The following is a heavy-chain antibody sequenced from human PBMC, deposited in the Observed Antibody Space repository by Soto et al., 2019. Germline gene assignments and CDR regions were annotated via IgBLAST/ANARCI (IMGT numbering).Heavy chain of an antibody. V-gene: IGHV1-24*01. Sequence: ASVKVSCKVSGYTLTELSMHWVRQAPGKGLEWMGGFDPEDGETIYAQKFQGRVTMTEDTSTDTAYMELSSLRSEDTAVYYCATVYYYDGRNCFDPWGQGTLVTVSS. CDR2: FDPEDGET. J-gene: IGHJ5*02. D-gene: IGHD3-22*01. CDR1: GYTLTELS. CDR3: ATVYYYDGRNCFDP.